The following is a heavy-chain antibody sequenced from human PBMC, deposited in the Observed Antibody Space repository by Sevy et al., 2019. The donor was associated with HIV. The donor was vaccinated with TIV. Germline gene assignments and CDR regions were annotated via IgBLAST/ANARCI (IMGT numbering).Heavy chain of an antibody. CDR1: GFTFSSYT. D-gene: IGHD2-15*01. CDR2: SSGTGSYI. Sequence: GGSRRLSCSASGFTFSSYTMIWVRQAPGRGLEWVSASSGTGSYIYYADSVKDRFTISRDNAKNLLYLQMNSLRAEDTAVYYCARDHGYCSGGSCYSGGYWGQGTLVTVSS. CDR3: ARDHGYCSGGSCYSGGY. J-gene: IGHJ4*02. V-gene: IGHV3-21*06.